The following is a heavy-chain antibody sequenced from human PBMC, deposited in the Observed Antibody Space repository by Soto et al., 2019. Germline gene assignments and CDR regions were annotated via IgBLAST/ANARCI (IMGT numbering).Heavy chain of an antibody. Sequence: QVQLVQSGAEVKKPGASVKVSCKASGYTFTSYGISWVRQAPGQGLEWMGWISAYNGNTKYAQKRQGRVTMTTDTPTRTAYIELSSLKSDDTAVYYFARIRSSSSGTHAFDILGQGTIVTFSS. CDR2: ISAYNGNT. V-gene: IGHV1-18*04. J-gene: IGHJ3*02. D-gene: IGHD6-6*01. CDR1: GYTFTSYG. CDR3: ARIRSSSSGTHAFDI.